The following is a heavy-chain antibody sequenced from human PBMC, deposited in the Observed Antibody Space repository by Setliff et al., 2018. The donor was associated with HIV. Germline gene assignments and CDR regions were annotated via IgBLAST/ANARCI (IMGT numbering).Heavy chain of an antibody. V-gene: IGHV4-59*08. D-gene: IGHD3-3*01. CDR2: IYYNGNT. Sequence: SETLSLTCTVSGGSISSHYWSWIRLPPGKGLEWIGTIYYNGNTNYNPSLKSRVAISVDASKNLFSLKLTSVTAADTATYYCARPLTASYNFWGDAFAIWGQGTMVTVS. CDR1: GGSISSHY. J-gene: IGHJ3*02. CDR3: ARPLTASYNFWGDAFAI.